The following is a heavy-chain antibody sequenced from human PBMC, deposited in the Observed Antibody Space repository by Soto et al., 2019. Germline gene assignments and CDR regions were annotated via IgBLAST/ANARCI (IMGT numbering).Heavy chain of an antibody. V-gene: IGHV4-59*01. D-gene: IGHD3-22*01. J-gene: IGHJ6*02. CDR1: GGSISSYY. CDR2: IYYSGST. Sequence: PSETLSLTCTVSGGSISSYYWSWIRQPPGKGLEWIGYIYYSGSTNYNPSLKSRVTISVDTSKNQFSLKLSSVTAADTAVYYCARDRGAYYYDSSGYHGYYYYGMDVWGQGTTVTVSS. CDR3: ARDRGAYYYDSSGYHGYYYYGMDV.